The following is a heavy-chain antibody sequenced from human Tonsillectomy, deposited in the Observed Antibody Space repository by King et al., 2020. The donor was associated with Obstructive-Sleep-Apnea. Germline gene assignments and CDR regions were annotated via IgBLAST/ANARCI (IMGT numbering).Heavy chain of an antibody. Sequence: VQLVESGGGLVQPGRSLRLSSASSGFRFEVYVRHWVRQALWKGLEWGSLINWNGVHIGFSESVKGRFTISRDNAKKFLYLQMNSMRAEDTALYYCVKDRAGGVPDAFDIWGQGTMVTVSS. CDR2: INWNGVHI. D-gene: IGHD3-16*01. J-gene: IGHJ3*02. V-gene: IGHV3-9*01. CDR1: GFRFEVYV. CDR3: VKDRAGGVPDAFDI.